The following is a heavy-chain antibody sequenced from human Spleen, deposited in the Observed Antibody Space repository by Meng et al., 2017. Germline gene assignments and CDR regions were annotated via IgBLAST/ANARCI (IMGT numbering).Heavy chain of an antibody. CDR2: INPSGGST. J-gene: IGHJ3*02. V-gene: IGHV1-46*01. CDR3: ARQEWFSSSWYNAFDI. Sequence: ASVKVSCKASGYTFTSYYMHWVRQAPGQGLEWMGIINPSGGSTSYAQKFQGRVTVTRDTSTSTVYMELSSLRSEDTAVYYCARQEWFSSSWYNAFDIWGQGTMVTVSS. D-gene: IGHD6-13*01. CDR1: GYTFTSYY.